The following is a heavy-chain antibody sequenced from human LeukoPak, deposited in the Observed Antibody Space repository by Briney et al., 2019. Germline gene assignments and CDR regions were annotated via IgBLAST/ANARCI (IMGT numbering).Heavy chain of an antibody. V-gene: IGHV3-23*01. CDR1: GFTFSSYA. CDR3: AKGNGDYVRWYYFDY. Sequence: GGSLRLSCAASGFTFSSYAMSWVRQAPGKGLEWVSAISGSGGSTYYADSVKGLFTISRDNSKNTLYLQMNSLRAEDTAVYYCAKGNGDYVRWYYFDYWGQGTLVTVSS. CDR2: ISGSGGST. D-gene: IGHD4-17*01. J-gene: IGHJ4*02.